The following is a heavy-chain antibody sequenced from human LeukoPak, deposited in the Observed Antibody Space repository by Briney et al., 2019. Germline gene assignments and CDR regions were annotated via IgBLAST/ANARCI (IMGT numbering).Heavy chain of an antibody. D-gene: IGHD6-6*01. CDR1: GFTFSSYA. J-gene: IGHJ4*02. CDR3: ASHTRIAVLLGQFDN. V-gene: IGHV3-23*01. CDR2: ISGSGGST. Sequence: QPGGYLRLSCAATGFTFSSYAMSWVRQAPGQGLEWVSAISGSGGSTFYADSVKGRFTISRDNSKNTLYLQMNSLRAEHAAVYYCASHTRIAVLLGQFDNWGQGTPVTVSP.